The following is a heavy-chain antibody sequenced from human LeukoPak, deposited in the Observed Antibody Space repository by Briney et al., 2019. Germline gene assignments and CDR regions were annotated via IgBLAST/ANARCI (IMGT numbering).Heavy chain of an antibody. J-gene: IGHJ6*02. CDR1: GFTFNTYS. D-gene: IGHD6-13*01. CDR2: ISSSSSTI. Sequence: GGSLRLSCAASGFTFNTYSMNWVRQAPGKGLEWVSHISSSSSTINNADCVNVRFTISRDNANAALYLQMNSLRDEDTAMYYCARVEQKPRAVCGMDVWGQGTTVTVSS. V-gene: IGHV3-48*02. CDR3: ARVEQKPRAVCGMDV.